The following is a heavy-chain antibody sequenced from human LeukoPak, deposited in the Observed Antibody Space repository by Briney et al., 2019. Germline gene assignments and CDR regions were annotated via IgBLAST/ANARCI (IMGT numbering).Heavy chain of an antibody. J-gene: IGHJ4*02. Sequence: PSETLSLTCTVSGGSISSYYWSWIRQPPGKGLEWIGYIYYSGSTNYNPSLKSRVTISVDTSKNQFSLKLSSVTAADTAVYYCARVYSSGTQHDFDYWGQGTLVTVSS. CDR1: GGSISSYY. CDR2: IYYSGST. CDR3: ARVYSSGTQHDFDY. V-gene: IGHV4-59*01. D-gene: IGHD6-19*01.